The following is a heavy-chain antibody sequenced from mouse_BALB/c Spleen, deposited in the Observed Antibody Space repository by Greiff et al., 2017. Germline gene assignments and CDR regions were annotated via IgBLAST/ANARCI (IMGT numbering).Heavy chain of an antibody. J-gene: IGHJ4*01. CDR2: ISYSGST. CDR1: GYSITSDYA. CDR3: TSTRPPRAMDY. V-gene: IGHV3-2*02. Sequence: EVKLMESGPGLVKPSQSLSLTCTVTGYSITSDYAWNWIRQFPGNKLEWIGYISYSGSTSYNPSLKSRTSITRDTSKTQFFLQLNSVTTEDTATYYCTSTRPPRAMDYWGQGTSVTVSS.